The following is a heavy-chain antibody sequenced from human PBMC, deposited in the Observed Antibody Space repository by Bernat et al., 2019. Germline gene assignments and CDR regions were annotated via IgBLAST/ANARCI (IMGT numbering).Heavy chain of an antibody. Sequence: QVQLVESGGGVVQPGRSLRLSCAASGFTFSSYAMHWVRQAPGKGLEWVAVISYDGSNKYYADSVKGRFTISRDNSKNTLYLQMNSLRAEDTAVYYCARGAVMVRGATYYYYGMDVWGQGTMVTVSS. CDR2: ISYDGSNK. D-gene: IGHD3-10*01. CDR1: GFTFSSYA. J-gene: IGHJ6*02. V-gene: IGHV3-30-3*01. CDR3: ARGAVMVRGATYYYYGMDV.